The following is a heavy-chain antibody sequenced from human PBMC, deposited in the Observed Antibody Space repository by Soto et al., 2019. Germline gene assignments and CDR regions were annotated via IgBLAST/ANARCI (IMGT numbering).Heavy chain of an antibody. D-gene: IGHD1-26*01. CDR1: GFNFGDYY. Sequence: QMQLVESGGDLVKPGGSLRLSCAASGFNFGDYYMSWVRQAPGKGLEWVSFVSSTGSYTKYSDSVGGRFTVSRDNGKNSRHLQLNSLRVEDTAVYYCARLRVGVNWYFDLWGRGTLVTVSS. J-gene: IGHJ2*01. CDR3: ARLRVGVNWYFDL. CDR2: VSSTGSYT. V-gene: IGHV3-11*06.